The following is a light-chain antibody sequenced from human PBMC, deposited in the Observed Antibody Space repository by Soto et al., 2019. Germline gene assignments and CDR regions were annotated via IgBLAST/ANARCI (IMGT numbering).Light chain of an antibody. V-gene: IGKV3-11*01. CDR3: QQRSNRFT. CDR1: QSVSSY. J-gene: IGKJ3*01. Sequence: EIVLTQSPATLSLSPGERATLSCRASQSVSSYLAWYQQKPGQPPRLLVYDASTMATGIPARFSGSGSGTDFTLTISSLEAEYFAVYYCQQRSNRFTFGPGTKVDIK. CDR2: DAS.